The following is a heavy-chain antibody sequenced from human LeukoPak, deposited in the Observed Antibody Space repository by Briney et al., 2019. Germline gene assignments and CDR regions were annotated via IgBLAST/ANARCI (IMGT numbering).Heavy chain of an antibody. J-gene: IGHJ4*02. V-gene: IGHV7-4-1*02. CDR2: INPNTGNP. Sequence: ASVKVSCKASGYTFTRNALNWVRQAPGQGLDWMGWINPNTGNPTYAQGFTGRFVFSLDTSVSTAYLRITSLKAEDTAVYYCARTCYDFWSGYHKFDYWGQGTLVTVSS. CDR3: ARTCYDFWSGYHKFDY. CDR1: GYTFTRNA. D-gene: IGHD3-3*01.